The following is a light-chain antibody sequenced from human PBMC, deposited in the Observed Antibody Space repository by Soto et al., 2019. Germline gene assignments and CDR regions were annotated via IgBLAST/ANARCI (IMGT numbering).Light chain of an antibody. CDR1: QSVSSSY. Sequence: EIVLTQSPGTLSLSPGERATLSCRVSQSVSSSYLAWYQQKPGQAPRLLIYGASSRATGIPDRFSGSGSGTDFTLTISRLEPEDFAVYYCQQYGSSQFTFGPGTKVDIK. CDR2: GAS. J-gene: IGKJ3*01. V-gene: IGKV3-20*01. CDR3: QQYGSSQFT.